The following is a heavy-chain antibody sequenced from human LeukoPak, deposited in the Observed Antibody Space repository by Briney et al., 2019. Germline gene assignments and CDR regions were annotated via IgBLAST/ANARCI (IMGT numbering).Heavy chain of an antibody. CDR3: ARDGDSSSWWVMSPDY. J-gene: IGHJ4*02. CDR2: VYTSGST. D-gene: IGHD6-13*01. CDR1: GGSISSDNYS. V-gene: IGHV4-61*02. Sequence: PSQTLSLTCTVSGGSISSDNYSWSWIRQPAGTGLEWIGRVYTSGSTNYNPSLKSRVTISVDTSKKQFSLKLSSVTAADTAVYYCARDGDSSSWWVMSPDYWGQGTLVTVSS.